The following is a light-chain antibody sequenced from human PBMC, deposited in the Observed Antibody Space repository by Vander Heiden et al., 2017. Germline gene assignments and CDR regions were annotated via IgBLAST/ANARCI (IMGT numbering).Light chain of an antibody. V-gene: IGKV1-16*01. CDR2: GAS. CDR1: QDISNH. J-gene: IGKJ2*01. CDR3: QQDTTYPYT. Sequence: DIQMTQSPSSLSASVGDRVTITCRASQDISNHLAWFQQKPGKAPTSLIYGASTLQSWVPSRFSGSGSGTDFTLTINSLQPEDFGSYYCQQDTTYPYTFGQGTKLEIK.